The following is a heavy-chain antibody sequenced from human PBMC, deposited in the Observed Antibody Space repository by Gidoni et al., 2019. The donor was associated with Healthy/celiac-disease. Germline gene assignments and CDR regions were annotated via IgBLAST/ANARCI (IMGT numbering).Heavy chain of an antibody. V-gene: IGHV1-24*01. CDR3: ATGGFLRIRDAFDI. J-gene: IGHJ3*02. CDR2: LAPEDGET. Sequence: QVQLVQAGAAVKRPGASVKVACKVPGSPLTELSMHWVRQAPGKGLEWLGGLAPEDGETNYAQKFQGRVTMTEDTSTDTAYMELSSLRSEDTAVYYCATGGFLRIRDAFDIWGQGTMVTVSS. CDR1: GSPLTELS. D-gene: IGHD3-3*01.